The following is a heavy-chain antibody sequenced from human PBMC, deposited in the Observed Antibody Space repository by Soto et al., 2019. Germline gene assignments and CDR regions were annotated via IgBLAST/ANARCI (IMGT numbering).Heavy chain of an antibody. CDR2: VTGGGGDT. J-gene: IGHJ4*02. D-gene: IGHD6-13*01. CDR3: AKGSAGSRPYYFDY. V-gene: IGHV3-23*01. CDR1: GFTFSNYA. Sequence: GGSLRLSCASSGFTFSNYAMSLVRQAPGKGLEWFSAVTGGGGDTYYADSVKGRFTISRDNSDNTLYLQMNSLRAEDTAVYYCAKGSAGSRPYYFDYWGQGTLVTVSS.